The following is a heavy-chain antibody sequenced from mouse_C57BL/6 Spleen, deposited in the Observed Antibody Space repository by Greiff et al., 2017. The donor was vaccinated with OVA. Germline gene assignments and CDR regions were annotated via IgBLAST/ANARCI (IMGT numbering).Heavy chain of an antibody. Sequence: LQESGAELVKPGASVKLSCKATVYTFPCYWMQWVKQRPGQGLEWIGAIDPSDSYANSTRKFEGKATLTVDTSSSTAYMQRSRRTAEDSAVYYCARSRAYWGQGTLVTVSA. V-gene: IGHV1-50*01. CDR3: ARSRAY. CDR2: IDPSDSYA. J-gene: IGHJ3*01. CDR1: VYTFPCYW.